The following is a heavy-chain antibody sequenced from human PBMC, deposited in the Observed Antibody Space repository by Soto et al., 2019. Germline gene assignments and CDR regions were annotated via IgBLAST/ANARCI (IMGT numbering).Heavy chain of an antibody. J-gene: IGHJ6*02. D-gene: IGHD5-18*01. CDR1: GYTFSKFC. V-gene: IGHV1-18*01. CDR2: ISGYNGNT. Sequence: ASVKVSCKASGYTFSKFCLSWVRQAPGQGLEWMGWISGYNGNTNSAQKFQGRVTMTTDTSTTTAYMEVRSLTSDDTAVYYCARDKGYGFGWSSSSGMDVWGQGTTVTVSS. CDR3: ARDKGYGFGWSSSSGMDV.